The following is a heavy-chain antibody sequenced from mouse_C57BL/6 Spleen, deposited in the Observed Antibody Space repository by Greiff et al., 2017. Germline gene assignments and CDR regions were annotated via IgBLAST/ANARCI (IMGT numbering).Heavy chain of an antibody. J-gene: IGHJ3*01. D-gene: IGHD1-1*01. CDR1: GYTFTDYE. V-gene: IGHV1-15*01. CDR2: LDPETGGT. Sequence: QVQLKQSGAELVRPGASVTLSCKASGYTFTDYEMHWVKQTPVHGLEWIGALDPETGGTAYNQKFKGKAILTADKSSSTAYMELRSLTSEDSAVYYCTPIYYYGSSSGLAYWGQGTLVTVSA. CDR3: TPIYYYGSSSGLAY.